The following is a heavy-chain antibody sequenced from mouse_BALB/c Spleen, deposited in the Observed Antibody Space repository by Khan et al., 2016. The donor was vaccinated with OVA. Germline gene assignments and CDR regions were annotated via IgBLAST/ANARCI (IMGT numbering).Heavy chain of an antibody. D-gene: IGHD1-1*01. CDR1: GFTFNNYG. CDR3: ATSYFYGYYFDY. J-gene: IGHJ2*01. Sequence: EVELVESGGGLVQPGGSRKLSCAASGFTFNNYGMHWVRQAPEKGLEWVAYISGDSNNITYADSVKGRFTFSRENPKNTLFLQMTSLISEDTAMYYCATSYFYGYYFDYWGPGTTLTVS. V-gene: IGHV5-17*02. CDR2: ISGDSNNI.